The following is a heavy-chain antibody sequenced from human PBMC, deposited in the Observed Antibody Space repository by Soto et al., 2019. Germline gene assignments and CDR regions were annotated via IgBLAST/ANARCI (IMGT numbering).Heavy chain of an antibody. CDR1: GGTFSSYA. J-gene: IGHJ6*02. CDR3: ARDCGGDSQCLNEYYYYGTDV. V-gene: IGHV1-69*06. CDR2: IIPIFGTA. D-gene: IGHD2-21*02. Sequence: EASVNVSCKASGGTFSSYAISWVRQAPGQGLEWMGGIIPIFGTANYAQKFQGRVTITADKSTSTAYMELSSLRSEDTAVYYCARDCGGDSQCLNEYYYYGTDVWGQGTTVTVSS.